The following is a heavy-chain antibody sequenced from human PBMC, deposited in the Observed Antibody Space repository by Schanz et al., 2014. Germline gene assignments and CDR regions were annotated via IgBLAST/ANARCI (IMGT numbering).Heavy chain of an antibody. J-gene: IGHJ5*02. V-gene: IGHV1-18*01. CDR1: RYTFNTYG. CDR2: INAGTGNT. D-gene: IGHD2-2*01. CDR3: ARDRRRYCSTASCLRDNWFDP. Sequence: QVQLVQSGPGVKEPGASVKVSCEASRYTFNTYGLNWVRQAPGQGLEWMGWINAGTGNTEYSQKFQGRVTITTDTSTRTSYMELTSLRFDDTTVYYCARDRRRYCSTASCLRDNWFDPWGQGTLVIVSS.